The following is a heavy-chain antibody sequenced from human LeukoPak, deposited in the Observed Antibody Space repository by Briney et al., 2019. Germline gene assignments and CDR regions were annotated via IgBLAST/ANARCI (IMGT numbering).Heavy chain of an antibody. CDR1: SGSISSGSYY. Sequence: SETLSLTCTVSSGSISSGSYYWGWIRQPPGQGLEWIGSIYYSGSTYYNPSLKSRVTISVDTSKNQFSLKLSSVTAADTAVYYCARGNVRGYSYGLSWGQGTLVTVSS. V-gene: IGHV4-39*07. CDR3: ARGNVRGYSYGLS. D-gene: IGHD5-18*01. J-gene: IGHJ4*02. CDR2: IYYSGST.